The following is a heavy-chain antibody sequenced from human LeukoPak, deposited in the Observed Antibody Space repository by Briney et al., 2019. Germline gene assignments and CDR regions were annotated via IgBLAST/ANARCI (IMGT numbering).Heavy chain of an antibody. V-gene: IGHV3-30*02. D-gene: IGHD4-17*01. CDR2: IRYDGSNK. Sequence: GGSLRLSCAASGFTFSSFGIHWVRQAPGKGLEWVSFIRYDGSNKYYADSVKGRFTISRDNSKNTLYLQMNSLRAEDTAVYYCAKPSLYGDYGGFDYWGQGTLVTVSS. CDR3: AKPSLYGDYGGFDY. J-gene: IGHJ4*02. CDR1: GFTFSSFG.